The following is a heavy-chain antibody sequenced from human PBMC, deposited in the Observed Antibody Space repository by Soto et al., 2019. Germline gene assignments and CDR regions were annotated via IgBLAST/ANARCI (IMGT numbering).Heavy chain of an antibody. Sequence: PSETLSLTCAVSGYSISSGFHWGWIRQPPGKGLEWIGTIYYSGSTHYNPSLKSRVTISVDTSKNHFSLKLSSVTAADTAVYYCARPRIAAAGHYFDYWGQGTLVTVSS. D-gene: IGHD6-13*01. J-gene: IGHJ4*02. CDR1: GYSISSGFH. V-gene: IGHV4-38-2*01. CDR3: ARPRIAAAGHYFDY. CDR2: IYYSGST.